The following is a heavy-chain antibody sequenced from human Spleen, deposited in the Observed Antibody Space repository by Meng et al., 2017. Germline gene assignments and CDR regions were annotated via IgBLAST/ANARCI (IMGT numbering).Heavy chain of an antibody. Sequence: GGSLRLSCAASGFTFSSYAMGWVRQAPGKGLEWVSAISGSGGSTYYADSVKGRFTISRDNAKNSLYLQMNSLRAEDTAVYYCARDLLTPSSAAAGYYYYGMDVWGQGTTVTVSS. CDR2: ISGSGGST. J-gene: IGHJ6*02. D-gene: IGHD6-13*01. V-gene: IGHV3-23*01. CDR1: GFTFSSYA. CDR3: ARDLLTPSSAAAGYYYYGMDV.